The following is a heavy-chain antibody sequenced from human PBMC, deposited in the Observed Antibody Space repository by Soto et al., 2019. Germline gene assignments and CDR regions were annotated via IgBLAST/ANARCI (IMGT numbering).Heavy chain of an antibody. Sequence: GSLRLSCAASGFTFSNYGMHWVRQAPGKGLEWVAVIWYDGNNKYYADSVKGRLTISRDNPNNTLYVQMTSLRAEDTAVYYCARGLHSLFDYWGQGTLVTVSS. D-gene: IGHD2-21*01. CDR3: ARGLHSLFDY. CDR2: IWYDGNNK. V-gene: IGHV3-33*01. J-gene: IGHJ4*02. CDR1: GFTFSNYG.